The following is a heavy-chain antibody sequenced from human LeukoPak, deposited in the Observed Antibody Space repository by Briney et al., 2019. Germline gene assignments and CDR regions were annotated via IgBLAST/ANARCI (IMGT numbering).Heavy chain of an antibody. CDR2: ISGSGVST. CDR1: GFTFTSYA. CDR3: AKDKSKEVLRGNEFHY. V-gene: IGHV3-23*01. Sequence: PGGSLRLSCAASGFTFTSYAMSGVRQAPGKGLEWASAISGSGVSTYYADSVKGRFTISRDNSKNTLYLHMNSLRAEDTALYYCAKDKSKEVLRGNEFHYWGQGTLVIVSS. D-gene: IGHD1-1*01. J-gene: IGHJ4*02.